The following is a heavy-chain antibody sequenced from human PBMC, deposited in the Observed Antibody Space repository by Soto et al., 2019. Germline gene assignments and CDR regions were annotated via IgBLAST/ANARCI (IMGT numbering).Heavy chain of an antibody. CDR2: IYYSGST. Sequence: QVQLQESGPGVVKPSQTLSLTCTVSGGSFSSGGYCWSWIRQHQGKGLEWIGYIYYSGSTYYNPSLNSRVTISVDTSKNQFSLKLSSVTAADTAVYYCARNPTVWGQGTLVTVSS. J-gene: IGHJ4*02. V-gene: IGHV4-31*03. CDR3: ARNPTV. D-gene: IGHD4-17*01. CDR1: GGSFSSGGYC.